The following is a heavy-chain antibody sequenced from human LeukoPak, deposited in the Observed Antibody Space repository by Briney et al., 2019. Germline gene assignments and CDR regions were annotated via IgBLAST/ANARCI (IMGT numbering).Heavy chain of an antibody. CDR1: GFSFSNS. CDR3: ASLGGGSGSSHNPLVDH. CDR2: VSGGSDYI. V-gene: IGHV3-21*01. D-gene: IGHD3-10*01. J-gene: IGHJ4*02. Sequence: GGSLRFSCAASGFSFSNSMNWDRQAPGKGLEWVSSVSGGSDYIYYADSVKGRFTISRDNAINSLYLQMNSLRAEDTAVYYCASLGGGSGSSHNPLVDHWGQGTLVTVSS.